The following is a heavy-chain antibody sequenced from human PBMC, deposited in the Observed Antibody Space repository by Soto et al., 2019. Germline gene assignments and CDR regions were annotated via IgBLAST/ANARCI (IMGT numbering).Heavy chain of an antibody. CDR3: ARARLTFAYGLDV. CDR2: IYYTGST. Sequence: QVQLQESGPGLVKPSETLSLTCTVSGGSVNSGAYSWTWIRQPPGQGLEWIGSIYYTGSTNYNRSHKSRVTVSLDTSKNQFSLNLKSVTGADTALYYCARARLTFAYGLDVWGQGTTVSVPS. V-gene: IGHV4-61*08. J-gene: IGHJ6*02. D-gene: IGHD3-16*01. CDR1: GGSVNSGAYS.